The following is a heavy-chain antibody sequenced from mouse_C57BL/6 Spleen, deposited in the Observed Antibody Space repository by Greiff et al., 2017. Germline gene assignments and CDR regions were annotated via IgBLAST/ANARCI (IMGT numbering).Heavy chain of an antibody. CDR2: INSDGGST. Sequence: EVKLVESGGGLVQPGESLKLSCESNEYEFPSHDMSWVRKTPEKRLELVAAINSDGGSTYYPDTMERRIIISIDNTKKTLYLQMSSLRSEDTALYYCARQSGSSDWYFDVWGTGTTVTVSS. D-gene: IGHD1-1*01. CDR3: ARQSGSSDWYFDV. CDR1: EYEFPSHD. J-gene: IGHJ1*03. V-gene: IGHV5-2*01.